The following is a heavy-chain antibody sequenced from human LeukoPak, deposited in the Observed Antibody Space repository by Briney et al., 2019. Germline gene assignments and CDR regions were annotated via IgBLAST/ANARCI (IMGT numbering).Heavy chain of an antibody. CDR3: AREVVVADYFDY. CDR2: IKQDGSEK. Sequence: GGSLRLSCAASGFTFSSYAMSWVRQAPGKGLEWVANIKQDGSEKYYVDSVKGRFTISRDNAKNSLYLQMNSLRAEDTAVYYCAREVVVADYFDYWGQGILVTVSS. CDR1: GFTFSSYA. V-gene: IGHV3-7*01. D-gene: IGHD2-15*01. J-gene: IGHJ4*02.